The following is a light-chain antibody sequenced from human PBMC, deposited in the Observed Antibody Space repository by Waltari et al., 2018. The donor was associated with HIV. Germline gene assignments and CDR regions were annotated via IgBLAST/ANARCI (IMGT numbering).Light chain of an antibody. Sequence: IVMTQSPLSLPVTPGESASISCRSSQTLLYSYGYKYLDWYQQKPGQSPRLLIYKTSNRASGVSDRFSGSASGTDFTLRISRVEAEDVGVYYCMQALQAYSFGQGTKLEIK. CDR3: MQALQAYS. J-gene: IGKJ2*01. CDR1: QTLLYSYGYKY. CDR2: KTS. V-gene: IGKV2-28*01.